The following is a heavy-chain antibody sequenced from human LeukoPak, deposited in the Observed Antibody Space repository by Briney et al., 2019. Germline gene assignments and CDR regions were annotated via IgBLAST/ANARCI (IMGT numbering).Heavy chain of an antibody. CDR3: AKSWWASLWFGELYLDY. Sequence: GGSLRLSCAASGFTFSSYGMHWVRQAPGKGLEWVAFIRYDGSNKYCADSVKGRFTISRANSKNRLYLQMNRLRSEGTVCVYCAKSWWASLWFGELYLDYWGQGTLVTVSS. J-gene: IGHJ4*02. V-gene: IGHV3-30*02. CDR2: IRYDGSNK. D-gene: IGHD3-10*01. CDR1: GFTFSSYG.